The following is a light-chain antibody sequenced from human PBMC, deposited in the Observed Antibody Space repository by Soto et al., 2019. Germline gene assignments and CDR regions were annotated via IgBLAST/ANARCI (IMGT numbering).Light chain of an antibody. V-gene: IGKV3D-20*02. CDR3: QQFGNSLYT. CDR1: QSVSSSH. CDR2: DTS. J-gene: IGKJ2*01. Sequence: EIVLTQSPATLSLSPGERATLSCKASQSVSSSHLAWYQQKVGQPPRLLLYDTSTRATGVPDRFSGSGSGTDFTLTISRLEPEDFAIYYCQQFGNSLYTFGQGTKLDIK.